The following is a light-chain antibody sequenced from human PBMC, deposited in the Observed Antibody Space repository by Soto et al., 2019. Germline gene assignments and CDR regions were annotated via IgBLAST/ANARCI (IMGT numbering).Light chain of an antibody. CDR1: QSISSW. CDR3: QQYNSYSQT. CDR2: DAS. Sequence: DIQMTQSPSTLSASVGDRVTITCRASQSISSWLAWYQQKPGKAPKLLIYDASSLESGVPSRFSGSGSGTEFTFTISSLQPHDFATYYCQQYNSYSQTFGQGTKV. V-gene: IGKV1-5*01. J-gene: IGKJ1*01.